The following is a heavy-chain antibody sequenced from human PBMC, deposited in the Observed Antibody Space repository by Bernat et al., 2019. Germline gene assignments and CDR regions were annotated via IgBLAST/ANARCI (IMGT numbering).Heavy chain of an antibody. J-gene: IGHJ5*02. CDR3: ARHRDYYDSSGHSWFDP. CDR1: GGSISSYY. D-gene: IGHD3-22*01. CDR2: IFYSGNT. Sequence: QVQLQESGPGLVKPSETLSLTCTVSGGSISSYYWSWIRQPPGKGLEWIGSIFYSGNTYYNPSLKSRVTISADTSENQFSLKLSSVTAADTAIYYCARHRDYYDSSGHSWFDPWGQGTLVTVSS. V-gene: IGHV4-59*05.